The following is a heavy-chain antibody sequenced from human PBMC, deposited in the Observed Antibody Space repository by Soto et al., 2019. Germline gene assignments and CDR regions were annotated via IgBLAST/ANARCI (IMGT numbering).Heavy chain of an antibody. D-gene: IGHD3-10*01. CDR1: GVSIRSYF. J-gene: IGHJ4*02. CDR3: AGSKNRGESIDY. V-gene: IGHV4-59*01. Sequence: SETLSLTCSVSGVSIRSYFWSWIRQPPGKGLEWIGYTYYTADTKYSPSFESRATISADPSKKQFSLSLSPVSAADAALYFCAGSKNRGESIDYWGQGALVTVSS. CDR2: TYYTADT.